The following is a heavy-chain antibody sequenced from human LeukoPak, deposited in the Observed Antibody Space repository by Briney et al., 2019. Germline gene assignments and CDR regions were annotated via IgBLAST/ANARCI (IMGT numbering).Heavy chain of an antibody. J-gene: IGHJ3*02. Sequence: GGSLRLSCAASGFTFSRYATNWVRQAPGKGLECVSGMSGRGDRTYYADSVKGRFTISRDNSKNTLYLQMNSLRAEDTAVYYCAKDIWDYAFDIWGQGTMVTVSS. CDR2: MSGRGDRT. D-gene: IGHD1-26*01. CDR1: GFTFSRYA. V-gene: IGHV3-23*01. CDR3: AKDIWDYAFDI.